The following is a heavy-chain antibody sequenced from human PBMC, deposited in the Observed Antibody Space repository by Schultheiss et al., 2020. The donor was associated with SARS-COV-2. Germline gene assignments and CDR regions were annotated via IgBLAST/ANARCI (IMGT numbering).Heavy chain of an antibody. D-gene: IGHD6-19*01. CDR1: GFTFSSYA. Sequence: GESLKISCAASGFTFSSYAMNWVRQAPGKGLEWVSYISSSSSYIYYADSVKGRFTISRDNAKNSLYLQMNSLRAEDTAVYYCAKVGAAVAAPDYWGQGTLVTVSS. CDR2: ISSSSSYI. CDR3: AKVGAAVAAPDY. J-gene: IGHJ4*02. V-gene: IGHV3-21*05.